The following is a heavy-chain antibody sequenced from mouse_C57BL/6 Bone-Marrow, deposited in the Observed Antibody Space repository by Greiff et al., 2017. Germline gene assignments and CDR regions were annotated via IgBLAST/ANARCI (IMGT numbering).Heavy chain of an antibody. J-gene: IGHJ3*01. D-gene: IGHD1-1*01. V-gene: IGHV1-54*01. CDR3: ARLNYGSSYASFAY. CDR1: GYAFTNYL. Sequence: VQLQQSGAELVRPGTSVKVSCKASGYAFTNYLIEWVKQRPGQGLEWIGVINPGSGGTNYTEKFKGKATLTADKSSSTAYMQLSSLTSEDSAVYFCARLNYGSSYASFAYWGQGTLVTVSA. CDR2: INPGSGGT.